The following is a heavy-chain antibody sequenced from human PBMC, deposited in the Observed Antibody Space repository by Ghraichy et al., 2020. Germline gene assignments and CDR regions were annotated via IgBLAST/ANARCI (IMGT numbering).Heavy chain of an antibody. CDR1: GFTFSSYA. V-gene: IGHV3-23*01. CDR2: ISGSGGST. Sequence: GGSLRLSCAASGFTFSSYAMSWVRQAPGKGLEWVSAISGSGGSTYYADSVKGRFTISRDNSKNTLYLQMNSLRAEDTAVYYCAKVEDVLYSYGYSTGLNTDYWGQGTLVTVSS. D-gene: IGHD5-18*01. CDR3: AKVEDVLYSYGYSTGLNTDY. J-gene: IGHJ4*02.